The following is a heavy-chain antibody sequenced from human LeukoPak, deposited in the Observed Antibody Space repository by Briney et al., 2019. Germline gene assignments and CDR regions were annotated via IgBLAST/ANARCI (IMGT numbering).Heavy chain of an antibody. D-gene: IGHD3-3*01. CDR1: GYTFTSYG. CDR2: ISAYNGNT. V-gene: IGHV1-18*01. J-gene: IGHJ3*02. Sequence: ASVKVSCKASGYTFTSYGISWVRQAPGQGLEWMGWISAYNGNTNYAQKLQGRVTMTTDTSTSTPYMELRSLRSDDTAVYYCARERDTIFGVVIFGGAFDIWGQGTMVTVSS. CDR3: ARERDTIFGVVIFGGAFDI.